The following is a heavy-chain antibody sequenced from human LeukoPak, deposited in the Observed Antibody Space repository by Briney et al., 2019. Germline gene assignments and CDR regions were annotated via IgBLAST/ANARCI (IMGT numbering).Heavy chain of an antibody. Sequence: KPSETLSLTCAVSGYSISSSYYWGWIRQPPGKGLEWIGSIYHSGSTYYNPSLKSRVTISVDTSKNQFSLKLSSVTAADTAVYYCARVAGGNSGIDYWGQGTLVTVSS. CDR1: GYSISSSYY. J-gene: IGHJ4*02. D-gene: IGHD4-23*01. CDR2: IYHSGST. V-gene: IGHV4-38-2*01. CDR3: ARVAGGNSGIDY.